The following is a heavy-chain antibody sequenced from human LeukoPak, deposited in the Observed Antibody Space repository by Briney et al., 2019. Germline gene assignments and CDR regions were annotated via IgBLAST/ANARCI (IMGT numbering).Heavy chain of an antibody. CDR3: ARAHSMIVVVTPLDY. J-gene: IGHJ4*02. Sequence: GGSLRLSCAASGFTFSSYSMNWVRQAPGKGLEWVAVISYDGSNKYYADSVKGRFTISRDNSKNTLYLQMNSLRAEDTAVYYCARAHSMIVVVTPLDYWGQGTLVTVSS. CDR1: GFTFSSYS. V-gene: IGHV3-30*03. D-gene: IGHD3-22*01. CDR2: ISYDGSNK.